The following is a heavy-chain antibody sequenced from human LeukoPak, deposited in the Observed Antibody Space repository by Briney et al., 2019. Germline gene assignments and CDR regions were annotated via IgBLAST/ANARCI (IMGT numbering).Heavy chain of an antibody. J-gene: IGHJ4*02. CDR2: INPDGRST. CDR3: ARDHGVGATDVDY. D-gene: IGHD1-26*01. V-gene: IGHV3-74*01. CDR1: GFTFSSYW. Sequence: GGSLRLSCAASGFTFSSYWMHWVRQAPGKGLVWVSRINPDGRSTTYADSVKGRFTVSRDSAKNTLYLQMNSLRAEDTAVYYCARDHGVGATDVDYGGQGTLVTVSS.